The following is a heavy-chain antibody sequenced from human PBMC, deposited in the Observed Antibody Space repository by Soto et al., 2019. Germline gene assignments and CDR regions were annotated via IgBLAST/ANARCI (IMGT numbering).Heavy chain of an antibody. CDR3: ARDFAYFDS. D-gene: IGHD3-3*01. CDR1: GGSFKSGSYS. V-gene: IGHV4-61*01. Sequence: QLQLQESGPVLVKPSETLSLTCTVSGGSFKSGSYSWSWIRQPPGKGLERIGYVYHTGRTSYNPSLKSRVSISMDTSKNQFSLNLDSVTAADTAVYFCARDFAYFDSWGQGTLVTVSS. CDR2: VYHTGRT. J-gene: IGHJ4*02.